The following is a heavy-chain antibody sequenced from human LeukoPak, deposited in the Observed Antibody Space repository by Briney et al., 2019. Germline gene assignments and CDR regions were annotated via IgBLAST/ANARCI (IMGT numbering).Heavy chain of an antibody. V-gene: IGHV3-21*01. CDR1: GFTFSPYT. CDR3: ARGRMLTIKYDY. CDR2: ISSSSDYM. Sequence: PGGSLRLSCAASGFTFSPYTMNWVRQAPGKGLEWVSSISSSSDYMFYADSVKGQFTISRDNAKNSLFLQMNSLRAEDTAVYYCARGRMLTIKYDYWGQGTLVTVSS. D-gene: IGHD5-24*01. J-gene: IGHJ4*02.